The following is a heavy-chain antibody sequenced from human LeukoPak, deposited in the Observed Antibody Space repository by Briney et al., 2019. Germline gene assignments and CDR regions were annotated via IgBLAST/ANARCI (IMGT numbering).Heavy chain of an antibody. CDR3: ARNRAYAFDI. CDR1: GFTFSVYS. J-gene: IGHJ3*02. CDR2: IGTSSGNI. V-gene: IGHV3-48*01. D-gene: IGHD3-10*01. Sequence: PGGSLRLSCAASGFTFSVYSLNWVRQAPGKGLDWVSYIGTSSGNIHYADSVKGRFTISGDNAKNSLYLQMNSLRAEDTAVYYCARNRAYAFDIWGQGTMVTVSS.